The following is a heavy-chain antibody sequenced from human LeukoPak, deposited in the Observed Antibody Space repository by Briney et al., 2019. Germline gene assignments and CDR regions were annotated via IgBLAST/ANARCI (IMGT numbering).Heavy chain of an antibody. D-gene: IGHD1-26*01. CDR1: GYTFRSYY. CDR2: INPSGGST. J-gene: IGHJ6*02. CDR3: ARGEGHYYYAMDV. Sequence: GASVKVSCKASGYTFRSYYMYWVRQAPGQGLEWMGIINPSGGSTTYAQQFQGRVTMTSDTSTTTIYMELSSVRSEDTAVYYCARGEGHYYYAMDVWGQGTTVTVSS. V-gene: IGHV1-46*01.